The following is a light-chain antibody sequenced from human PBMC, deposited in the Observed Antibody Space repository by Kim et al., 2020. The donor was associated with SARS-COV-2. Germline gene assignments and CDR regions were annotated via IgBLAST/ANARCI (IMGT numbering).Light chain of an antibody. Sequence: SVSPGQTASITRAGDKLGDKYACWYQQKPGQSPVLVIYQDSKRPSGIPERFSGSNSGNTATLTISGTQAMDEADYYCQAWDSSTVVFGGGTQLTVL. J-gene: IGLJ2*01. CDR1: KLGDKY. V-gene: IGLV3-1*01. CDR2: QDS. CDR3: QAWDSSTVV.